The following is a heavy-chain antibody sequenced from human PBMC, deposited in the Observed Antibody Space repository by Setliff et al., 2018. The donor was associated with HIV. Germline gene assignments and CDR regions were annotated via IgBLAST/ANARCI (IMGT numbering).Heavy chain of an antibody. CDR1: GYTFTYLF. CDR3: VRDPRFSGYVQAFDF. D-gene: IGHD5-12*01. CDR2: INPKSGDT. J-gene: IGHJ4*02. V-gene: IGHV1-2*02. Sequence: GASVKVSCKASGYTFTYLFIHWVRLAPGRGLEWMGVINPKSGDTNYAQKFQGRVTMTRDTSISTAYMELDRLGSDDTAVYYCVRDPRFSGYVQAFDFWGQGSLVTVSS.